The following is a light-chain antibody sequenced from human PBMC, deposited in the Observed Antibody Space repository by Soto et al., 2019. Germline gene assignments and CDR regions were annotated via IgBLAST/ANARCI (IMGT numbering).Light chain of an antibody. Sequence: LTQPASVSGSPGQSITISCSGTISDFVLYNYVSWYQQHPGKAPKLMIYGVNNRPSGVSNRFSGSKSGNTASLTISGLQADDEADYYCSSYTTSSALQVFGTGTKVTVL. J-gene: IGLJ1*01. V-gene: IGLV2-14*01. CDR2: GVN. CDR3: SSYTTSSALQV. CDR1: ISDFVLYNY.